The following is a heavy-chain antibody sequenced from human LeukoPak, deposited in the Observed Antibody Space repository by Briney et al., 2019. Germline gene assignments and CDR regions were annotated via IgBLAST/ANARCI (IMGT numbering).Heavy chain of an antibody. V-gene: IGHV3-30*02. D-gene: IGHD1-7*01. Sequence: GGSLRLSCAASGFTFSSYGMHWVRQAPGKGLEWVAFIRYDGSNKYYADSVKGRFTISRDNSKNTLYLQMNSLRAEDTAVYYCAKEGTGTTYGFDYWGQGTLVTVSS. CDR2: IRYDGSNK. CDR3: AKEGTGTTYGFDY. J-gene: IGHJ4*02. CDR1: GFTFSSYG.